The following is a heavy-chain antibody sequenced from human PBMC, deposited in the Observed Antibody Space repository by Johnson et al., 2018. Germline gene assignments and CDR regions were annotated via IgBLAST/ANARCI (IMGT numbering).Heavy chain of an antibody. V-gene: IGHV3-74*02. CDR2: INSDGSST. CDR1: GFTFSSYW. J-gene: IGHJ3*02. Sequence: VQLVQSGGGLVQPGGSLRLSCAASGFTFSSYWMHWVRQAPGKGLVWVSRINSDGSSTSYADSVKGRFTISRDNAKNTLYLQMNSLRAEDTAVYYCAKYSATGNGIDAFDIWGQGTMVTVSS. D-gene: IGHD1-1*01. CDR3: AKYSATGNGIDAFDI.